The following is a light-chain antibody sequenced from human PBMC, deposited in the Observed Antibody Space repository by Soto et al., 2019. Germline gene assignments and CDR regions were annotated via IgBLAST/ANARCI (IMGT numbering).Light chain of an antibody. CDR3: SSYTGATTYV. CDR1: SSDVGAYNY. V-gene: IGLV2-14*01. J-gene: IGLJ1*01. Sequence: QSALTQPASVSGSPGQSITISCTGTSSDVGAYNYASWYQQYPGEAPKVIIYDVSHRPAGVSHRFSGSKSGNTASLTISGLQTQDEADYYCSSYTGATTYVFGTGTKLTVL. CDR2: DVS.